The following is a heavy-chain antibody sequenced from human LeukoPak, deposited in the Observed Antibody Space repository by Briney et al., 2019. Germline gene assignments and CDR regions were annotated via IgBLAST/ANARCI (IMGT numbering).Heavy chain of an antibody. J-gene: IGHJ4*02. CDR1: GGTFSSYA. CDR2: IIPIFGTA. V-gene: IGHV1-69*05. CDR3: ARGRYFDY. Sequence: ASVKVSCKASGGTFSSYAISWVRQAPGQGLEWMGGIIPIFGTANYAQKLQGRVTMTTDTSTSTAYMELRSLRSDDTAVYYCARGRYFDYWGQGTLVTVSS.